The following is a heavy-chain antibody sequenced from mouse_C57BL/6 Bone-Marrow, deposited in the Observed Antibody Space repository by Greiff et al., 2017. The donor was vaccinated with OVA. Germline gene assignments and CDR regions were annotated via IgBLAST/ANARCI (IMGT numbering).Heavy chain of an antibody. Sequence: EVQLQESGPGLAKPSQTLSLTCSVTGSSIPRDYWNWIRKFPGNKLEYMGYISYSGSTYSNPSLKSRISITRDTSKNQYYLQLNSVTTEDTATYYCARSPLGGYYFDYWGQGTTLTVSS. CDR3: ARSPLGGYYFDY. J-gene: IGHJ2*01. CDR2: ISYSGST. D-gene: IGHD6-1*01. CDR1: GSSIPRDY. V-gene: IGHV3-8*01.